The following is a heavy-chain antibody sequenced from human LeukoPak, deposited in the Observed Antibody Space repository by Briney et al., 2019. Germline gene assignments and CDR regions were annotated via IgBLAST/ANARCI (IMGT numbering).Heavy chain of an antibody. D-gene: IGHD3-10*01. CDR1: GFTFSTYW. J-gene: IGHJ4*02. CDR3: ARNTGDY. Sequence: GGSLRLSCAASGFTFSTYWMTWVRQAPGKGLEWVANIKQDGSEKYYVDSVRGRFTISRDNAKNSLYLQMNSLRADDTAVYFSARNTGDYWGQGTLVTVSS. CDR2: IKQDGSEK. V-gene: IGHV3-7*04.